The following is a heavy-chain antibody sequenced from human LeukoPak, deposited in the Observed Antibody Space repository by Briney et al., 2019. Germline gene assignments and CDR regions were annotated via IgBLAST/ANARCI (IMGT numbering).Heavy chain of an antibody. Sequence: ASVKVSCKVSGYTFTSYAMHWVRQAPGQRLEWMGWINAGNGNTKYSQKFQGRVTITRDTSASTAYMELSSLRSEDTAVYYCARDMGRYSYGYIDYWGQGTLVTVSS. CDR3: ARDMGRYSYGYIDY. J-gene: IGHJ4*02. CDR2: INAGNGNT. V-gene: IGHV1-3*01. D-gene: IGHD5-18*01. CDR1: GYTFTSYA.